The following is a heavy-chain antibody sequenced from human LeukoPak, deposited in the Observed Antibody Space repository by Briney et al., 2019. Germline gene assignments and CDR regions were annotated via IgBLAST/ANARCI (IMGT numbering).Heavy chain of an antibody. J-gene: IGHJ4*02. CDR1: GFTFSAYE. V-gene: IGHV3-48*03. CDR3: AALWYGEGVY. CDR2: IDSSGSGK. Sequence: GSLRLSCSASGFTFSAYEMNWVRQAPGKGLEWVSFIDSSGSGKYYADSVKGRFTISRDNAKDSVHLQMNNLRAEDTAVYYCAALWYGEGVYWGQGTLVTVSS. D-gene: IGHD3-10*01.